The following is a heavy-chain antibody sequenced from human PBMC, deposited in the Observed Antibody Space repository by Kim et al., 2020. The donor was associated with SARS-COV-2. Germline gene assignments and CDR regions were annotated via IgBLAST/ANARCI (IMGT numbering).Heavy chain of an antibody. Sequence: GGSLRLSCAASGFTFSSYSMNWVRQAPGKGLEWVSSISSSSYIYYADSVKGRFTISRDNAKNSLYLQMNSLRAEDTAVYYCARDGLVTTVTTVDYWGQGTLVTVSS. CDR1: GFTFSSYS. CDR2: ISSSSYI. J-gene: IGHJ4*02. V-gene: IGHV3-21*01. D-gene: IGHD4-17*01. CDR3: ARDGLVTTVTTVDY.